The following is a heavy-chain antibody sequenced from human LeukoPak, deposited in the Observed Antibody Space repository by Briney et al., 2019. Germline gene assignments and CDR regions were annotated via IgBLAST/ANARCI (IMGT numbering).Heavy chain of an antibody. CDR3: ARELRITIFGVVIPHWFDP. CDR2: INHSGST. Sequence: PSETLSLTCAVYGGSFSGYYWSWVRQPPGKGLEWIGEINHSGSTNYNPSLKSPVATSVDPYNHQFYLKQSSVTAADTAVHYCARELRITIFGVVIPHWFDPWGQGPLVTVPS. D-gene: IGHD3-3*01. V-gene: IGHV4-34*01. CDR1: GGSFSGYY. J-gene: IGHJ5*02.